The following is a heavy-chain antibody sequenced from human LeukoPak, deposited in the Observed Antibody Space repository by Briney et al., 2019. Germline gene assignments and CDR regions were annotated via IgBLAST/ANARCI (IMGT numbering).Heavy chain of an antibody. D-gene: IGHD2-2*01. CDR1: GFTFSDYY. CDR2: ISSSGSTI. CDR3: ARDSRSYCSSTSCSSSDAFDI. J-gene: IGHJ3*02. Sequence: GGSLRLSCAASGFTFSDYYMSWIRQAPGKGLEWVSYISSSGSTIYYADSAKGRFTISRDNAKNSLYLQMNSLRAEDTAVYYCARDSRSYCSSTSCSSSDAFDIWGQGTMVTVSS. V-gene: IGHV3-11*01.